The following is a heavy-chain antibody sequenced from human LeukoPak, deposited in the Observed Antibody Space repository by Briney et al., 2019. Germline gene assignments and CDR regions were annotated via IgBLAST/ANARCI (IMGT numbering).Heavy chain of an antibody. CDR2: ISAYNGNT. Sequence: ASVKVSCKASGYTFTSYGISWVRQAPGQGLEWMGWISAYNGNTNYAQELQGRVTMTTDTSTSTAYMELRSLRSEDTAVYYCARVIVGVNPPYYYYGMDVWGQGTTVTVSS. CDR1: GYTFTSYG. CDR3: ARVIVGVNPPYYYYGMDV. D-gene: IGHD1-26*01. J-gene: IGHJ6*02. V-gene: IGHV1-18*01.